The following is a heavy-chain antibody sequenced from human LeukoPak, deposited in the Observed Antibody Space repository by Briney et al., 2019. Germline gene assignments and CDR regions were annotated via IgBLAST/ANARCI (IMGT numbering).Heavy chain of an antibody. D-gene: IGHD3-3*01. V-gene: IGHV1-46*03. CDR3: ARVTDYDFWSGPYYFDY. J-gene: IGHJ4*02. Sequence: GASVKVSCKASGYTLTSYYMHWVRQAPGQGLEWMGIINPSGGSTSYAQKFQGRVTMTRDTSTSTVYMELSSLRSEDTAVYYCARVTDYDFWSGPYYFDYWGQGTLVTVSS. CDR2: INPSGGST. CDR1: GYTLTSYY.